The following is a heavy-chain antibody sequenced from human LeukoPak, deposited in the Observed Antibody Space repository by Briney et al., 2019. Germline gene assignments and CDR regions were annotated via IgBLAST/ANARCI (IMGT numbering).Heavy chain of an antibody. D-gene: IGHD3-10*02. CDR1: GFTFSNAW. Sequence: GGSLRLSCAASGFTFSNAWMSWVRQAPGKGLEWVGRIKSITDGGATDYAAPVEGRFIISRDDSKNTLYLQMNSLKTEDTAVYYCSTAMFDWGQGTLVTVSS. J-gene: IGHJ4*02. CDR3: STAMFD. V-gene: IGHV3-15*01. CDR2: IKSITDGGAT.